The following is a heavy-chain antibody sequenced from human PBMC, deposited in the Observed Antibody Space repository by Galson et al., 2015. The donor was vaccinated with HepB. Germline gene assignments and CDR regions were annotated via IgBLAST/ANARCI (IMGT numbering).Heavy chain of an antibody. Sequence: SLRLSCAASQFTFVDYPFNWVRQAPGKGLEWVGFIRSKAFGERLDYAASVKGRFVISRDDSKSIAYLHMSSLKTEDTAVYYCTRGDTTMAFDLWGQGTLVTVSS. CDR3: TRGDTTMAFDL. CDR2: IRSKAFGERL. J-gene: IGHJ5*02. V-gene: IGHV3-49*04. CDR1: QFTFVDYP. D-gene: IGHD5-18*01.